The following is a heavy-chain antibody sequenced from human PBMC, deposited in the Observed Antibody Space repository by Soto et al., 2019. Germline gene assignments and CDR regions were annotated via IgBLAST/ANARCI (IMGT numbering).Heavy chain of an antibody. CDR2: IFYSGST. V-gene: IGHV4-31*03. CDR3: ARVPSGYHNYIDY. J-gene: IGHJ4*02. CDR1: GGSISSGGYY. D-gene: IGHD3-9*01. Sequence: QVQLQESGPGLVKPSQTLSLTCTVSGGSISSGGYYWSWIRQHSGKGLGWIGYIFYSGSTYYNSSLKSRVTISVDTSKNQFSLKLSSVTAADTAVYYCARVPSGYHNYIDYWGQGTLVTVSS.